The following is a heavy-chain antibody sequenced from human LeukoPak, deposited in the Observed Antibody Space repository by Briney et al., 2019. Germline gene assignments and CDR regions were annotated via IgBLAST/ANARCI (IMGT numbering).Heavy chain of an antibody. CDR3: ARLGRYFDWLLSRVSYYYYYMDV. J-gene: IGHJ6*03. CDR2: ISSSSSYI. D-gene: IGHD3-9*01. Sequence: PGGTLRLSCAASGFTFSSYSMNWVRQAPGKELEWVSSISSSSSYIYYADSVKGRFTISRDNAKNSLYLQMNSLRAEDTAVYYCARLGRYFDWLLSRVSYYYYYMDVWGKGTTVTVSS. V-gene: IGHV3-21*01. CDR1: GFTFSSYS.